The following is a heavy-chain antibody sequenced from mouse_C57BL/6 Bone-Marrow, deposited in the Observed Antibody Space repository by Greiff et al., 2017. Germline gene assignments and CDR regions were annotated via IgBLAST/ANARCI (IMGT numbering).Heavy chain of an antibody. J-gene: IGHJ2*01. Sequence: DVQLQESGPVLVKPGASVKMSCKASGYTFTDYYMNWVKQSHGKSLEWIGVINPYNGGTSYNQKFKGKATLTVDKSSSTAYMELNSLTSEDSAVYYCASNYSNYFDYWGQGTTLTVSS. CDR1: GYTFTDYY. CDR3: ASNYSNYFDY. V-gene: IGHV1-19*01. D-gene: IGHD2-5*01. CDR2: INPYNGGT.